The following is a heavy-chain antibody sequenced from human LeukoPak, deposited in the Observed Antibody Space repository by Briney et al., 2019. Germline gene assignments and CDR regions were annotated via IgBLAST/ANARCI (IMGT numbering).Heavy chain of an antibody. D-gene: IGHD5-18*01. J-gene: IGHJ6*03. CDR1: GGSFSGYY. CDR2: INHSGST. CDR3: ARRRPGIQLYYYYYYYMDV. V-gene: IGHV4-34*01. Sequence: ETLSLTCAVYGGSFSGYYWSWIRQPPGKGLEWIGEINHSGSTNYNPSLKSRVTISVDTSKNQFSLKLSSVTAADTAVYYCARRRPGIQLYYYYYYYMDVWGKGTTVTVSS.